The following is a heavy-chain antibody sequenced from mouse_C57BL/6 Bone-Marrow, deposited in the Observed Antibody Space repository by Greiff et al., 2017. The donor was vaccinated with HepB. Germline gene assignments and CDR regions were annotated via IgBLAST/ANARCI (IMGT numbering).Heavy chain of an antibody. CDR1: GYTFTSYG. V-gene: IGHV1-81*01. CDR3: ASDGYRDWYFDV. Sequence: LVESGAELARPGASVKLSCKASGYTFTSYGISWVKQRTGQGLEWIGEIYPRSGNTYYNEKFKGKATLTADKSSSTAYMELRSLTSEDSAVYFCASDGYRDWYFDVWGTGTTVTVSS. D-gene: IGHD2-3*01. CDR2: IYPRSGNT. J-gene: IGHJ1*03.